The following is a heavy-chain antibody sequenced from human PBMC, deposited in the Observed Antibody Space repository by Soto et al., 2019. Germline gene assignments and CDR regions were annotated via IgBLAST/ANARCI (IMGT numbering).Heavy chain of an antibody. V-gene: IGHV4-30-4*01. D-gene: IGHD4-17*01. Sequence: QVQLQESGPGLVKPSQTLSLTCTVSGGSISSGDYYWSWIRQPPGKGLEWIGYIYYSGSTYYNSSLKSRVTISVDTSKNQFSLKLSSVTAADTAVYYCASSYGDHIYYYYYGMDVWGQGTTVTVSS. CDR2: IYYSGST. CDR3: ASSYGDHIYYYYYGMDV. J-gene: IGHJ6*02. CDR1: GGSISSGDYY.